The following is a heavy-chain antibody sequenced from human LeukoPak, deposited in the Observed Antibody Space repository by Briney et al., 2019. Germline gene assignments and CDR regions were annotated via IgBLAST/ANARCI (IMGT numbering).Heavy chain of an antibody. Sequence: PSQTLSLTCAVSGGSISSGGYSWSWIRQPPGKGLEWIGYIYHSGSTYYNPSLKSRVTISVDRSKNQFSLKLSSVTAADTAVYYCARSGDDAFDIWGQGTMVTVSS. D-gene: IGHD3-10*01. J-gene: IGHJ3*02. V-gene: IGHV4-30-2*01. CDR2: IYHSGST. CDR1: GGSISSGGYS. CDR3: ARSGDDAFDI.